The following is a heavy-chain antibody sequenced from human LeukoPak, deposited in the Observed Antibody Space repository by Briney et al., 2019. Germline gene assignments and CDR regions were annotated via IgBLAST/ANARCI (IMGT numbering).Heavy chain of an antibody. J-gene: IGHJ6*03. Sequence: SETLSLTCTVSGGSMNNYYWTWIRQPPGKGLEWVGHIHYSGSTNYNPSLKSRVTISGDTSKDQFSLKLSSVTAADTAVYYCTRDRYMDVWGKGTTVTVSS. CDR2: IHYSGST. CDR3: TRDRYMDV. V-gene: IGHV4-59*01. CDR1: GGSMNNYY.